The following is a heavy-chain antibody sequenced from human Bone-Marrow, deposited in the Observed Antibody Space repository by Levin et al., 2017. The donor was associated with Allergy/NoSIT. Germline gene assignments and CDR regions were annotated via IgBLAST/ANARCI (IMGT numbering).Heavy chain of an antibody. Sequence: ASVKVSCRASGYTFTSFGISWVRQAPGQGLEWMGGISIYNGDTKYAQNFQGRVTMTTDTSTTTAYMELRSIRPDDTARYYCAVDHSPFTLVQGISGYYYYLDVWGKGTTVTVSS. D-gene: IGHD3-10*01. CDR1: GYTFTSFG. CDR2: ISIYNGDT. J-gene: IGHJ6*03. CDR3: AVDHSPFTLVQGISGYYYYLDV. V-gene: IGHV1-18*01.